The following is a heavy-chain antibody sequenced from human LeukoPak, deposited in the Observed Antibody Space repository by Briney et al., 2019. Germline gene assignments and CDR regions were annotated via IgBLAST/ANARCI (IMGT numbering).Heavy chain of an antibody. J-gene: IGHJ6*03. CDR2: INPSGGST. CDR1: GYTFTSYY. CDR3: ARAVTNYYYYYMDV. V-gene: IGHV1-46*01. D-gene: IGHD1-1*01. Sequence: ASVKVSCKASGYTFTSYYMHWVRQAPGQGLEWMGIINPSGGSTGYAQKFQGRVTMTRDMSTSTVYMELSRLRSDDTAVYYCARAVTNYYYYYMDVWGKGTTVTISS.